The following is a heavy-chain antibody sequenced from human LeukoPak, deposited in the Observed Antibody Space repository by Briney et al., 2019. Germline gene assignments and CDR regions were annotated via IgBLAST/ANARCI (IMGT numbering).Heavy chain of an antibody. D-gene: IGHD1-26*01. V-gene: IGHV1-2*02. Sequence: ASVKVSCKASGYTFTGYYMHWVRQAPGQGLEWMGWINPNSGGTNYAQKFQGRVTMTRDTSISTAYMELSRLRSDDTAVYYCARAPYSGSSKRSSKYNWFDPWGQGTLVTVSS. CDR3: ARAPYSGSSKRSSKYNWFDP. CDR2: INPNSGGT. J-gene: IGHJ5*02. CDR1: GYTFTGYY.